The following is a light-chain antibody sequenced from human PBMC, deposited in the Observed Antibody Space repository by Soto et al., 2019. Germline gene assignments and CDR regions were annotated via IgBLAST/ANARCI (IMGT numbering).Light chain of an antibody. CDR1: SSNIGSNY. CDR2: RNN. Sequence: QSALTQPPSASGTPAQRVTISCSGSSSNIGSNYVYWYQQLPGTAPKLLIYRNNQRPSGVPDRFSGSKSGTSASLAISGLRSEDEADYYCAAWDDSLSVYYVFGTGTKVTVL. CDR3: AAWDDSLSVYYV. J-gene: IGLJ1*01. V-gene: IGLV1-47*01.